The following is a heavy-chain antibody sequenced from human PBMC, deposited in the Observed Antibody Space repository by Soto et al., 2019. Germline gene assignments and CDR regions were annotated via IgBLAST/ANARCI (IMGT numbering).Heavy chain of an antibody. V-gene: IGHV4-4*02. CDR3: ASGFYDILTAYWFAP. CDR2: IYHSGST. J-gene: IGHJ5*02. CDR1: GGSISSSNW. Sequence: QVQLQESGPGLVKPSGTRSLTCAVSGGSISSSNWWSWVRQPPGKGREWIGEIYHSGSTNYNPSLKSRLTISIDKSKNLFPLKLSSVTAADTAVYYCASGFYDILTAYWFAPWGQGTLVTVSS. D-gene: IGHD3-9*01.